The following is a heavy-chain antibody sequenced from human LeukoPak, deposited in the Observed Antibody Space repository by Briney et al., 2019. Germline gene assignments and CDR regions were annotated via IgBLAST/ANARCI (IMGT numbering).Heavy chain of an antibody. CDR2: ISYDGSNK. V-gene: IGHV3-30*04. CDR3: AREWFDP. CDR1: GFTFSSYA. Sequence: GGSLRLSCAASGFTFSSYAMHWVRQAPGKGLEWVAVISYDGSNKYYADSVKGRFTISRDNSKNTLYLQMNSLRAEDTAVYYCAREWFDPWGQGILVTVSS. J-gene: IGHJ5*02.